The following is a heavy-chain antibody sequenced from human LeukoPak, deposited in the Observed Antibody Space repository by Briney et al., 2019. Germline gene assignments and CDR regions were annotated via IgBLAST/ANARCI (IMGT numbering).Heavy chain of an antibody. J-gene: IGHJ4*02. CDR3: AHSGSYNALAR. V-gene: IGHV3-48*04. CDR1: GFTFSSYS. CDR2: ISSSSSTI. Sequence: PGGSLGLSCAASGFTFSSYSMNWVRQAPGKGLEWVSYISSSSSTIYYADSVKGRFTISRDNAKNSLYLQMNSLRAEDTAVYYCAHSGSYNALARWGQGTLVTVSS. D-gene: IGHD1-26*01.